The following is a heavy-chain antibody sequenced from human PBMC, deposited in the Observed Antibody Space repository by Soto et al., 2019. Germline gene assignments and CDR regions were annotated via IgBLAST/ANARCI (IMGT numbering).Heavy chain of an antibody. J-gene: IGHJ4*02. V-gene: IGHV3-23*01. D-gene: IGHD1-26*01. CDR2: ISGSGGTT. CDR1: GFTFSGSA. CDR3: ARGRDGYYPLGAY. Sequence: EVHLLESGGGLVQPGGSLRLSCAASGFTFSGSAFTWVRQAPGKGLEWVSSISGSGGTTYYADSVKGRFTISRDNSKNTLFLHMNPLRAEDTAVYYCARGRDGYYPLGAYWGQGPLVTVSS.